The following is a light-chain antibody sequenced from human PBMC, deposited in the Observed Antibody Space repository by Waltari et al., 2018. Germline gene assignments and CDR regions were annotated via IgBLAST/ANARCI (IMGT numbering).Light chain of an antibody. CDR1: QRVSSN. CDR3: QQYNRWPPIT. J-gene: IGKJ5*01. V-gene: IGKV3-15*01. CDR2: DAS. Sequence: EIVMTQSPATLSVSPGETATVSCRASQRVSSNVAWYQKKPGQAPRLLIYDASTRATSIPAKFRGSGSGTEFTLTISSLQSEDFAVYYCQQYNRWPPITFGHGTRLEIK.